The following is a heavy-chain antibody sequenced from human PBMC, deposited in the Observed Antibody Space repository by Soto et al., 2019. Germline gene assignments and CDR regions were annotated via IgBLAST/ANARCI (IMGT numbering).Heavy chain of an antibody. CDR1: GFTFSDYY. J-gene: IGHJ6*04. CDR2: ISSSGSTI. D-gene: IGHD3-3*01. V-gene: IGHV3-11*01. CDR3: AKDHSFTIFGVTYYYYYGMDV. Sequence: PGGSLRLSCAASGFTFSDYYMSWIRQAPGKGLEWVSYISSSGSTIYYADSVKGRFTISRDNAKNSLYLQMNSLRAEDTAVYYCAKDHSFTIFGVTYYYYYGMDVWGKGPTVTVS.